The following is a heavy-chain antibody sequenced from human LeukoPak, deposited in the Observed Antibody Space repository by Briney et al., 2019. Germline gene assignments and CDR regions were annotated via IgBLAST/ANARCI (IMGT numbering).Heavy chain of an antibody. V-gene: IGHV4-4*02. CDR1: GGSISSSNW. CDR3: AREGVGATRFNYYYYYMDV. CDR2: IYHSGST. D-gene: IGHD1-26*01. Sequence: SGTLSLTCAVSGGSISSSNWWSWVRPPPGKGLEWIGEIYHSGSTNYNPSLKSRVTISVDKSKNQFSLKLSSVTAADTAVYYCAREGVGATRFNYYYYYMDVWGKGTTVTVSS. J-gene: IGHJ6*03.